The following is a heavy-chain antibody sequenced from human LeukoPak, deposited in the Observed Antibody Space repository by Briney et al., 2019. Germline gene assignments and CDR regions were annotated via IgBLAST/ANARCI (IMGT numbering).Heavy chain of an antibody. CDR1: GGSIRANSYY. D-gene: IGHD4-23*01. CDR2: LYYNGST. Sequence: PSETLSLTCTVSGGSIRANSYYWAWIRQPPRKGLEWIGTLYYNGSTYLNPSLKSRDTLSVDTSRTHFSLSLNAVTAADTATYSFARHPRDDYGGFGLDSWGQGILVSVFS. V-gene: IGHV4-39*01. CDR3: ARHPRDDYGGFGLDS. J-gene: IGHJ4*02.